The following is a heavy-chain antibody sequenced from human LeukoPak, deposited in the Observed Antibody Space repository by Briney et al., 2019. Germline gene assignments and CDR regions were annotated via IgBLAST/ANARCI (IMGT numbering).Heavy chain of an antibody. D-gene: IGHD3-22*01. V-gene: IGHV1-18*01. Sequence: ASVKVSCKASGYTFTSYGISWVRQAPGQGLEWMGWISAYNGNTNYAQKLQGRVTMTTDTSTSTAYMELSSLRSEDTAVYYCARDPAPYDSSGYFFDPWGQGTLVTVSS. CDR1: GYTFTSYG. CDR3: ARDPAPYDSSGYFFDP. CDR2: ISAYNGNT. J-gene: IGHJ5*02.